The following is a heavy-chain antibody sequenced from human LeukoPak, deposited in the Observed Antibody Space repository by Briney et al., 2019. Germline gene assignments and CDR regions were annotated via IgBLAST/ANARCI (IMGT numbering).Heavy chain of an antibody. CDR3: ARDRVGATNY. CDR2: IYYSGST. J-gene: IGHJ4*02. CDR1: GGSISSSSYY. Sequence: SETLSLTCTVSGGSISSSSYYWGWIRQPPGKGLEWIGSIYYSGSTYYNPSLKSRVTISVDTSKNQFSLKLSSVTAADTAVYYCARDRVGATNYWGQGTLITVSS. D-gene: IGHD1-26*01. V-gene: IGHV4-39*02.